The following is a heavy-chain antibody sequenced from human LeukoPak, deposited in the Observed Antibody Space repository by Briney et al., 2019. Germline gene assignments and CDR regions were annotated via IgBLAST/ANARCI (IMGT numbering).Heavy chain of an antibody. J-gene: IGHJ4*02. D-gene: IGHD3-22*01. CDR2: INHSGST. V-gene: IGHV4-34*01. Sequence: SETLSLTCAVYGGSFSGYYWSWIRQPPGKGLEWIGEINHSGSTNYNPSLKSRVTISVDTSKNQFSLKLSSVTAADTAVHYCARAQFYYDSSGYHSSFDYWGQGTLVTVSS. CDR3: ARAQFYYDSSGYHSSFDY. CDR1: GGSFSGYY.